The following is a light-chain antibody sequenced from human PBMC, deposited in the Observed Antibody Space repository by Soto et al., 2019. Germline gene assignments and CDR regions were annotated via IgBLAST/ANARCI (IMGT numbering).Light chain of an antibody. Sequence: QMSQSPSSLSASIGDRVTITCRGSQGIRNDLGWYQQKPGKAPKLLIYAASSLQSGVPSRFSGSGSGTDFTLTISSLQPEDFSTYYCLQDYNFPCTFGQGTKVDIK. V-gene: IGKV1-6*01. CDR3: LQDYNFPCT. J-gene: IGKJ1*01. CDR1: QGIRND. CDR2: AAS.